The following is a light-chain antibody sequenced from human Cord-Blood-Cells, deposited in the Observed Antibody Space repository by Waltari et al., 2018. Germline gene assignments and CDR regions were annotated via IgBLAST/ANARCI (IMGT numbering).Light chain of an antibody. V-gene: IGLV2-14*01. CDR3: SSYTSSSTVV. J-gene: IGLJ2*01. Sequence: QSALTQPASVSGSPGQSITISCTRTSSDVGGYNYVSWYQQHPGKAPKLIIYDVSNRPSGVSKRFSGSKSGNTASLTISGLQAEDEADYYCSSYTSSSTVVVGGGTKLTVL. CDR2: DVS. CDR1: SSDVGGYNY.